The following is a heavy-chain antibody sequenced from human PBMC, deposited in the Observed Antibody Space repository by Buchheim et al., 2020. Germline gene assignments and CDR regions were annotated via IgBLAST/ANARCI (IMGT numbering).Heavy chain of an antibody. Sequence: QVQLVQSGAEVKKPGASVKVSCKASGYTFTGYYMHWVRQAPGQGLEWMGWINNNSGGTNYAQKFQGRVTMTRDTSISTAYIELRSLRSDDTAVYYCARGPNYDFWSGYYFDGWGQGTL. D-gene: IGHD3-3*01. J-gene: IGHJ4*02. CDR3: ARGPNYDFWSGYYFDG. CDR2: INNNSGGT. V-gene: IGHV1-2*02. CDR1: GYTFTGYY.